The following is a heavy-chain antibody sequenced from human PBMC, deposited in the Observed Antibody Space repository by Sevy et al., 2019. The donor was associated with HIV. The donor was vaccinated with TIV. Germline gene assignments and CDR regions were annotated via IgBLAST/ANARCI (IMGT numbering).Heavy chain of an antibody. CDR2: MWYDGINK. J-gene: IGHJ3*02. V-gene: IGHV3-33*01. Sequence: GGSLRLSCAASGLTLSSYGMHWVRQAPGKGLEWVAVMWYDGINKFYAESVKGRFTISRDNSKNTLYLQMNSLRAEDTAVYYRECPSEDFQHDAFDIWGQGTMVTVSS. D-gene: IGHD3-3*01. CDR3: ECPSEDFQHDAFDI. CDR1: GLTLSSYG.